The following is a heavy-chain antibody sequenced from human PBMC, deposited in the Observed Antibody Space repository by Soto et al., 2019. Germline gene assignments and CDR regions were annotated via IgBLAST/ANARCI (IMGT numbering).Heavy chain of an antibody. CDR3: AKDARARLLVVVTAPAAHCQH. CDR1: GITLSRYG. Sequence: GRSLRLSWAASGITLSRYGMHWVRQTPGKGLEWVALISYDGSTEYYADSVKGRFTISRDTSKNTVYLQMNSLKTEDTAVYYCAKDARARLLVVVTAPAAHCQHWGQGTLVTVSS. CDR2: ISYDGSTE. D-gene: IGHD2-21*02. J-gene: IGHJ1*01. V-gene: IGHV3-30*18.